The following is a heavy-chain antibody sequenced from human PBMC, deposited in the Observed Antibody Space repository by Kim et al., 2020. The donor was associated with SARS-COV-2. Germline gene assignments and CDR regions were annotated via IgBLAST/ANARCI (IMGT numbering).Heavy chain of an antibody. J-gene: IGHJ6*02. Sequence: GESLKISCKGSGYSFTSYWIGWVRQMPGKGLEWMGIIYPGDSDTRYSPSFQGQVTISADKSISTAYLQWSSLKASDTAMYYCARHAYTALGDYAVYYGMDVWGQGTTVTVSS. CDR1: GYSFTSYW. CDR2: IYPGDSDT. V-gene: IGHV5-51*01. D-gene: IGHD4-17*01. CDR3: ARHAYTALGDYAVYYGMDV.